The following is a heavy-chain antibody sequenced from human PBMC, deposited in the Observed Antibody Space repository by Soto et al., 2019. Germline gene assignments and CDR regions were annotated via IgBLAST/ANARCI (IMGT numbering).Heavy chain of an antibody. J-gene: IGHJ4*02. V-gene: IGHV4-39*02. CDR3: ARSEATALDY. CDR1: GASLDRSNYY. CDR2: TYYNGNA. Sequence: PSETLSLTCNVSGASLDRSNYYWDWIRQSPGKGLEWIGTTYYNGNAYYNPSLRSRVTMSVDTSKNHFSLQLTSVTAADTAVYYCARSEATALDYWGQGTLVTVSS.